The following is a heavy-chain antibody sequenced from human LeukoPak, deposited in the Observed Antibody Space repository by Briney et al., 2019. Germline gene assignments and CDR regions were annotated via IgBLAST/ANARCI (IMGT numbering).Heavy chain of an antibody. D-gene: IGHD3-22*01. Sequence: PGGSLRHSCAASGFTFSSYAMTWVRQAPGRGLEWVSAISGNGGTTYYADSVKGRFTISRDNSKNTLYLQMNSLRAEDTAVYYCARTASSGYLYFDYWGQGTLLTVSS. V-gene: IGHV3-23*01. J-gene: IGHJ4*02. CDR3: ARTASSGYLYFDY. CDR2: ISGNGGTT. CDR1: GFTFSSYA.